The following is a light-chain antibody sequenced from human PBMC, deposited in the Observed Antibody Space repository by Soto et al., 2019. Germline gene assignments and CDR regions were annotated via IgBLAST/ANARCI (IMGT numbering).Light chain of an antibody. Sequence: EIVLTQSPGTLSLSPGERATLSCRASQSVSSSYLAWYQQKPGQAPRLLIYGASSRATGIPDRFSGSGSGTDFTLTISRLEPEAFAVYYCQHLVFGQGTKVEIK. V-gene: IGKV3-20*01. J-gene: IGKJ1*01. CDR1: QSVSSSY. CDR2: GAS. CDR3: QHLV.